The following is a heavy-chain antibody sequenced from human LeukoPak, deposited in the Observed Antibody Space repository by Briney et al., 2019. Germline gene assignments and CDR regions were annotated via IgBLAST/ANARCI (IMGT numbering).Heavy chain of an antibody. CDR3: AKGYSYGHYDY. D-gene: IGHD5-18*01. Sequence: GGSLRLSCAASGFTFSSYWMHWVRQAPGKGLVWVSRINSDGSSTSYADSVKGRFTISRDNAKNTLYLQMNSLRAEDTAVYYCAKGYSYGHYDYWGQGTLATVSS. V-gene: IGHV3-74*01. CDR1: GFTFSSYW. J-gene: IGHJ4*02. CDR2: INSDGSST.